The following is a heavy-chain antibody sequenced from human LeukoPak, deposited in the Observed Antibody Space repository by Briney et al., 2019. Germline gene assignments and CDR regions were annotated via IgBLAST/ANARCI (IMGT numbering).Heavy chain of an antibody. V-gene: IGHV3-23*01. CDR3: AKEMRPDYYDSSGREIDAFDI. J-gene: IGHJ3*02. CDR2: ISGSGGST. D-gene: IGHD3-22*01. Sequence: GGSLRLSCAASGFTFSSYGMSWVRQAPGKGLEWVSAISGSGGSTYYADSVKGRFTISRDNSKNTLYLQMNSLRAEDTAVYYCAKEMRPDYYDSSGREIDAFDIWGQGTMVTVSS. CDR1: GFTFSSYG.